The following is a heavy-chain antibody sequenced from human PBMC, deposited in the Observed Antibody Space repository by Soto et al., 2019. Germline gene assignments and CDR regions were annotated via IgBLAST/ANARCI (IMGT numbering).Heavy chain of an antibody. V-gene: IGHV3-48*01. D-gene: IGHD2-2*01. J-gene: IGHJ4*02. CDR2: IDGNSEIR. CDR1: GFTFSAYS. CDR3: ARDAADCSRTSCDGFCDS. Sequence: EVQLVESGGDLLQPGGSLRLSCAASGFTFSAYSMNWVRQAPGKGLEWVSYIDGNSEIRHYADSVKGRFTISRDNAKGSLSLQMNALSVEDTAVYYCARDAADCSRTSCDGFCDSWGQGTLVTVSS.